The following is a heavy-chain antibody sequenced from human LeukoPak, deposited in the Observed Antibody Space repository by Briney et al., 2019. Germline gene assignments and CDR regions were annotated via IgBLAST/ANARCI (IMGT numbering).Heavy chain of an antibody. CDR2: IYYSGST. CDR3: AREILLWSGVNWFDP. D-gene: IGHD3-10*01. J-gene: IGHJ5*02. V-gene: IGHV4-30-4*01. CDR1: GGSISSGDYY. Sequence: PSETLSLTCTVSGGSISSGDYYWSWIRQPPGKGLEWIGYIYYSGSTYYNPSLKSRVTISVDTSKNQFSLKLSSVTAADTAVYYCAREILLWSGVNWFDPWGQGTLVTVSS.